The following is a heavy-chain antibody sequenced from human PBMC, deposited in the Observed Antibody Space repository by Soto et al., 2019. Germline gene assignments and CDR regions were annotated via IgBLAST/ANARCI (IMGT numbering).Heavy chain of an antibody. Sequence: PGGSLRLSCAAAGFTFSDYAMNWVRQAPGKGLEWVSAISGSGANTYYADSVKGRFTISRDNSKNMLYLQMNSLRDEDTAVYYCANGRFLEWLLPDNWFDPWGQGTLVTV. CDR2: ISGSGANT. CDR3: ANGRFLEWLLPDNWFDP. D-gene: IGHD3-3*01. V-gene: IGHV3-23*01. CDR1: GFTFSDYA. J-gene: IGHJ5*02.